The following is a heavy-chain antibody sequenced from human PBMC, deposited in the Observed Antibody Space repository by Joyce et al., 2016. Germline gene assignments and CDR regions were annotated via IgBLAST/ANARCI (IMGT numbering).Heavy chain of an antibody. Sequence: QVQLVQTGAEVKKPGASVKVCCKASGYTFTNFDINWVRQAPGQGLEWVVGMTTNSGNTGYAQKFQGRVTMTRDTSISTAYMEMSSLRSEDTAVYFCARNKYGTGDFDFWGQGTPVTVSS. CDR1: GYTFTNFD. D-gene: IGHD7-27*01. CDR3: ARNKYGTGDFDF. CDR2: MTTNSGNT. J-gene: IGHJ4*02. V-gene: IGHV1-8*01.